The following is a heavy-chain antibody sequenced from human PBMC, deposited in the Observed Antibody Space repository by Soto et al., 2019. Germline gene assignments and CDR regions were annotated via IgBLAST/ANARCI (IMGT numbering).Heavy chain of an antibody. Sequence: PGGSLRLSCAGSGFTFGDSYMSWIRQAPGKGLEWLSYISPGSRYPAYADSVKGRFTISRDNAKRSLYLQMMSLTAEDTAIYYYVRGGGGGLFVSWGQGTMVTVSS. J-gene: IGHJ4*02. CDR3: VRGGGGGLFVS. CDR1: GFTFGDSY. V-gene: IGHV3-11*06. D-gene: IGHD2-15*01. CDR2: ISPGSRYP.